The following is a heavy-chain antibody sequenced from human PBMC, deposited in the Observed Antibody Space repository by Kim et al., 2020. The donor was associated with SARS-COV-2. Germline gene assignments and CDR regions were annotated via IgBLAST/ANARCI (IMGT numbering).Heavy chain of an antibody. D-gene: IGHD3-22*01. J-gene: IGHJ6*02. V-gene: IGHV1-58*01. CDR2: IVVGSGNT. CDR1: GFTFTSSA. CDR3: AADYGWPSSGYLRYYGMDV. Sequence: SVKVSCKASGFTFTSSAVQWVRQARGQRLEWIGWIVVGSGNTNYAQKFQERVTITRDMSTSTAYMELSSLRSEDTAVYYCAADYGWPSSGYLRYYGMDVWGQGTTVTVSS.